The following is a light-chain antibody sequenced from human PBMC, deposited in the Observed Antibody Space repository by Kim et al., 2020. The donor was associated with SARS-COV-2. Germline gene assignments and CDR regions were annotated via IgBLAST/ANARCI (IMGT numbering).Light chain of an antibody. Sequence: DIQMTQSPSSLAASVGDRVTIACRASKSISTYLNWYQQKPGKAPKLLIYAASSLQSGVPSRFSGSGSGTDFTLTISSLQLEDFATYYCQQSHTTPLLSFGGGTKVDIK. V-gene: IGKV1-39*01. CDR3: QQSHTTPLLS. CDR1: KSISTY. CDR2: AAS. J-gene: IGKJ4*01.